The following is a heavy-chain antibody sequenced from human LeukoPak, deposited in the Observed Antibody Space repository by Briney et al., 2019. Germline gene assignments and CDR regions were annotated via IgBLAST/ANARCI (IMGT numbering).Heavy chain of an antibody. D-gene: IGHD6-13*01. CDR3: ARGPRQPCNRYSSSRTAADY. J-gene: IGHJ4*02. CDR1: GGFFSGYY. CDR2: ITHSGST. V-gene: IGHV4-34*01. Sequence: SEPLSLTCAVYGGFFSGYYWRWLRQPPGKGLEWSGEITHSGSTNYNPSLKSRVTISVDTSKNQFSLKLSSVTAADTAVYYCARGPRQPCNRYSSSRTAADYWGQGTLVTVSS.